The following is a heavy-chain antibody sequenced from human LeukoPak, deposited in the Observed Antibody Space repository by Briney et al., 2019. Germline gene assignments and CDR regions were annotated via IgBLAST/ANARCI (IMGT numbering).Heavy chain of an antibody. D-gene: IGHD5-24*01. CDR1: GYTLTELS. Sequence: ASVKVSCKVSGYTLTELSMHWVRQAPGKGLEWMGGFDPEDDKTIYAQKFQGRVTMTEDTSTDTAYMELSSLRAEDTAVYYCARARRRWLQHWDAFDIWGQGTMVTVSS. J-gene: IGHJ3*02. V-gene: IGHV1-24*01. CDR2: FDPEDDKT. CDR3: ARARRRWLQHWDAFDI.